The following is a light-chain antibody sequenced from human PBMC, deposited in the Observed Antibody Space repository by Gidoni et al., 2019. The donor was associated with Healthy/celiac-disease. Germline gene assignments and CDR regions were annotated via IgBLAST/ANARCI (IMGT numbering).Light chain of an antibody. CDR2: TNN. CDR1: SSNIGSNT. V-gene: IGLV1-44*01. CDR3: SAWDDSLKNV. J-gene: IGLJ1*01. Sequence: QSVLTQTPSASGTPGQRVTISCSGSSSNIGSNTVNWYQQLPGTAPKLLIYTNNQRPSGVPDRFSGSKSGTSASLAISGLQSEDEADYYCSAWDDSLKNVFGTGTKVTVL.